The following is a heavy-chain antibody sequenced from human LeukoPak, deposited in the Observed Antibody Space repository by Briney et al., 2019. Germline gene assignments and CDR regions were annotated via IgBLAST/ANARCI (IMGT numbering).Heavy chain of an antibody. J-gene: IGHJ6*02. D-gene: IGHD6-6*01. V-gene: IGHV4-39*01. CDR2: IYYSGST. Sequence: SETLSLICTVSGGSISSYYWGWIRQPPGKGLEWIGTIYYSGSTYYNPSLKSRVTISVDTSKHQFSLTLSSVTAADTAIYYCARHEGASSASFYGMDVWGQGTTVTVSS. CDR3: ARHEGASSASFYGMDV. CDR1: GGSISSYY.